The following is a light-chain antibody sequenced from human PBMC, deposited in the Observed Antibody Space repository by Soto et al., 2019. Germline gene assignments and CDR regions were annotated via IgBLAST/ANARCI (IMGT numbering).Light chain of an antibody. CDR1: SSNFGSNY. V-gene: IGLV1-47*01. J-gene: IGLJ3*02. CDR3: AAWDDSLRV. CDR2: RNN. Sequence: QPVLTQPPSASGTPGQRVTISCSGSSSNFGSNYVYWYQQLPGTAPKLLIYRNNHRPSGVPDRFSGSKSGTSASLAISGLRSEDEADYYCAAWDDSLRVFGGGTKLTVL.